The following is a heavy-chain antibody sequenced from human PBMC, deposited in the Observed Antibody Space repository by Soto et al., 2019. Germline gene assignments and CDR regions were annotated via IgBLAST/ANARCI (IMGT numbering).Heavy chain of an antibody. CDR3: TRDPRMTDY. CDR2: ISPGGDII. V-gene: IGHV3-11*01. J-gene: IGHJ4*02. CDR1: GFSLRDYY. Sequence: LRLSCAASGFSLRDYYMTWIRQAPGKGLELLSYISPGGDIIKYADPVKGRFIISRDNAKNSLYLHMNSLRAEDTAVYYCTRDPRMTDYWGQGTLVTVSS.